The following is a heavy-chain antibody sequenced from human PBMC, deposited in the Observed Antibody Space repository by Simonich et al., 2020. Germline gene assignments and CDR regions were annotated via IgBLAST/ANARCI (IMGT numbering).Heavy chain of an antibody. J-gene: IGHJ4*02. Sequence: QLQLQESGPGLVKPSETLSLTCTVSGGSISSSSYYWGWIRQPPGKGLEWIGSIYYSGDTYPNPPLKRRVTISVDTSKNQFSLKLSSVTAADTAVYYCARQRVLMVYAIDYWGQGTLVTVSS. CDR1: GGSISSSSYY. V-gene: IGHV4-39*01. CDR3: ARQRVLMVYAIDY. D-gene: IGHD2-8*01. CDR2: IYYSGDT.